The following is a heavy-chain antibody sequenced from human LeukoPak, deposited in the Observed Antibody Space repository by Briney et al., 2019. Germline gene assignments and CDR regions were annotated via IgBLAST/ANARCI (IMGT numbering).Heavy chain of an antibody. J-gene: IGHJ4*02. CDR2: FSTSENT. CDR3: ARDSSSGYFRDY. Sequence: PSETLSLTCTVSGGSISSGNYNWSWIRQPAGKGLEWIGHFSTSENTKYNPSLKSRVIMSVDTSKNQFSLKLYFVTAADTAVYYCARDSSSGYFRDYWGQGTLVTVSS. V-gene: IGHV4-61*09. CDR1: GGSISSGNYN. D-gene: IGHD3-22*01.